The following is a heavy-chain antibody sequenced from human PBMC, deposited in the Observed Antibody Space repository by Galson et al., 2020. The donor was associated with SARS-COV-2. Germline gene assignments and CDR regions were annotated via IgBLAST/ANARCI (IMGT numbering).Heavy chain of an antibody. Sequence: QWYQRRMETSETLSLTCAVYGGSFSGYYWSWIRQPPGKGLEWIGEINHSGSTNYNPSLKSRVTISVDTSKNQFSLKLSSVTAADTAVYYCARGLWGLWYFDLWGRGTLVTVSS. D-gene: IGHD3-10*01. J-gene: IGHJ2*01. CDR3: ARGLWGLWYFDL. CDR2: INHSGST. CDR1: GGSFSGYY. V-gene: IGHV4-34*01.